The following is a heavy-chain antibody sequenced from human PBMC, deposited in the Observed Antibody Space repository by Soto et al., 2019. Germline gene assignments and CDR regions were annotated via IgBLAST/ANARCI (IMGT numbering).Heavy chain of an antibody. J-gene: IGHJ5*02. CDR2: FYSSGSI. CDR1: GYSITAGGYY. CDR3: EGMYSSGSGWFHP. D-gene: IGHD6-19*01. Sequence: SETLSLTCFVSGYSITAGGYYWSWIRHHPGKGLEWIGSFYSSGSIIYNPSLRSRVSISGDTSSNQFSMSLTSVTAADTARYYCEGMYSSGSGWFHPWGQGTLVTVSS. V-gene: IGHV4-31*08.